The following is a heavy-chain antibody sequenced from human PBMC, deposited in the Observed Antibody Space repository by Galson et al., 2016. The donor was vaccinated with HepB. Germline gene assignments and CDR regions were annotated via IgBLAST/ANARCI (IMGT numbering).Heavy chain of an antibody. Sequence: SVKVSCKASGDTFTGYYMHWVRQAPGQGLEWMGWINPKSGGTNYAQKFQGRVTMTRDTSISAAYMELSRLRSDDTAVYYCARRIEGGLIPGFDPWGQGTLVTVSS. D-gene: IGHD1-26*01. J-gene: IGHJ5*02. V-gene: IGHV1-2*02. CDR2: INPKSGGT. CDR3: ARRIEGGLIPGFDP. CDR1: GDTFTGYY.